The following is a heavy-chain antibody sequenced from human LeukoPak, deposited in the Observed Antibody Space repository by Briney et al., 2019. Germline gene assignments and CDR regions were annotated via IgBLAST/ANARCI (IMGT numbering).Heavy chain of an antibody. D-gene: IGHD3-3*01. Sequence: GGSLRLSCAASGFTFSDYYMSWIRQAPGKGLEWVAVISYDGSNKYYADSVKGRFTISRDNSKNTLYLQMNSLRAEDTAVYYCAKNVGVVRNTVAPTDYWGQGTLVTVSS. CDR1: GFTFSDYY. CDR2: ISYDGSNK. J-gene: IGHJ4*02. V-gene: IGHV3-30*18. CDR3: AKNVGVVRNTVAPTDY.